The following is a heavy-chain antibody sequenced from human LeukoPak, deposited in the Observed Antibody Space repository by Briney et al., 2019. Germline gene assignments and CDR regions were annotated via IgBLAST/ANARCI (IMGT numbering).Heavy chain of an antibody. CDR1: GYSFTSYW. Sequence: GESLKISCKGSGYSFTSYWIGWVRQMPGKGLEWMGIIYPGDSDTRYSPSFQGQVTISADKSISTAYLQWSSLKASDTAMYYCARQNRRGPVGATALWFDPWGQGTLVTVSS. CDR2: IYPGDSDT. D-gene: IGHD1-26*01. J-gene: IGHJ5*02. CDR3: ARQNRRGPVGATALWFDP. V-gene: IGHV5-51*01.